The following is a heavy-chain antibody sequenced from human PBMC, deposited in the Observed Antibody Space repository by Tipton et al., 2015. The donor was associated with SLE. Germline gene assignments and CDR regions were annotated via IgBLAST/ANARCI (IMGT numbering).Heavy chain of an antibody. CDR2: VYSGGMP. CDR1: GFSVSYNY. CDR3: ARGKNWFDP. J-gene: IGHJ5*02. V-gene: IGHV3-53*01. Sequence: SLRLSCAASGFSVSYNYMSWVRQAPGKGLEWVSLVYSGGMPYYADSVKGRFTISRDNAKNSLFLQMNSLRTEDTAVYFCARGKNWFDPWGQGTLVTVSS.